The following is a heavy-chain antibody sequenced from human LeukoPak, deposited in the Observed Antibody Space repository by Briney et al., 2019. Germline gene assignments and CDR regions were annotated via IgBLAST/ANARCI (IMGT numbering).Heavy chain of an antibody. CDR2: INPNSGGT. CDR3: ARAHLGSSWDYYFDY. Sequence: ASVKVSCKTSGYTFTGYYIHWVRQAPGQGLERMGWINPNSGGTNYAQKFQGRVTMTRDTSISTAYMELSRLRSDDTAVYYCARAHLGSSWDYYFDYWGQGTLVTVSS. V-gene: IGHV1-2*02. J-gene: IGHJ4*02. D-gene: IGHD6-13*01. CDR1: GYTFTGYY.